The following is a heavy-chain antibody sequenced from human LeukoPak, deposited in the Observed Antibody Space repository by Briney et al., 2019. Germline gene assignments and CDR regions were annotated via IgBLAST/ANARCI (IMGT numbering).Heavy chain of an antibody. V-gene: IGHV4-39*01. CDR1: GGSISSSSYY. D-gene: IGHD2-2*01. CDR2: IYYSGST. Sequence: SENLSLTCTVSGGSISSSSYYWGWIRQPPGKGLEWIGSIYYSGSTYYNPSLKSRVTISVDTSKNQFSLKLSSVTAADTAVYYCARLRWSYCSSTSCYLGSFDYWGQGTLVTVSS. CDR3: ARLRWSYCSSTSCYLGSFDY. J-gene: IGHJ4*02.